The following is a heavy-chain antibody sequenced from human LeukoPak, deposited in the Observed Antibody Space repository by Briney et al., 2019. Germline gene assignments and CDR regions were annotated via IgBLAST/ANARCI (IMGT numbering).Heavy chain of an antibody. CDR3: AREDYGGNSRDYFDY. J-gene: IGHJ4*02. D-gene: IGHD4-23*01. CDR2: IYYSGST. CDR1: GGSISSSSYY. V-gene: IGHV4-39*02. Sequence: PSETLSLTCTVSGGSISSSSYYWGWIRQPPGKGLEWIGSIYYSGSTYYNPSLKSRVTISVDTSKNQFSLKLSSVTAADTAVYCCAREDYGGNSRDYFDYWGQGTLVTVSS.